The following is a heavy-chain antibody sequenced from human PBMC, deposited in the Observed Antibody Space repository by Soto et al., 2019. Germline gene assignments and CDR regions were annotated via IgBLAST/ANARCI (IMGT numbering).Heavy chain of an antibody. Sequence: PSETLSLTCTVSGGSISSYYWSWIRQPPGKGLEWIGYIYYSGFTNYNPSLKSRVTISVDTSKNQFSLKLTSVTAADTAVYYCARMGDFWSGPGELDPWGQGTLVTVSS. CDR1: GGSISSYY. CDR3: ARMGDFWSGPGELDP. D-gene: IGHD3-3*01. V-gene: IGHV4-59*08. CDR2: IYYSGFT. J-gene: IGHJ5*02.